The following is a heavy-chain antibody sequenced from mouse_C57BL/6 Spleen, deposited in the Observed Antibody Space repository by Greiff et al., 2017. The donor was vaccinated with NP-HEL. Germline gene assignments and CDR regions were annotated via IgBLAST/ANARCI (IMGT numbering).Heavy chain of an antibody. V-gene: IGHV1-4*01. D-gene: IGHD2-4*01. J-gene: IGHJ4*01. Sequence: VKLQESGAELARPGASVKMSCKASGYTFTSYTMHWVKQRPGQGLEWIGYINPSSGYTKYNQKFKDKATLTADKSSSTAYMQLSSLTSEDSAVYYCARRGIDDYDEGDAMDYWGQGTSVTVSS. CDR2: INPSSGYT. CDR1: GYTFTSYT. CDR3: ARRGIDDYDEGDAMDY.